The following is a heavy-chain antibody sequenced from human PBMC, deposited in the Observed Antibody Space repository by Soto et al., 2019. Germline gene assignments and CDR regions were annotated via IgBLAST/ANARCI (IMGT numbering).Heavy chain of an antibody. V-gene: IGHV1-69*01. D-gene: IGHD3-9*01. Sequence: QVQLVQSGAEVKKPGSSVKVSCKASGGTFSSYAISWVRQAPGQGLEWMGGIIPIFGTANYAQKFQGRVTITADESTSTAYMELSSLRSEDTAVYYCARETYYDILTGYYPSFDYWGQGTLVTVCS. CDR1: GGTFSSYA. CDR3: ARETYYDILTGYYPSFDY. J-gene: IGHJ4*02. CDR2: IIPIFGTA.